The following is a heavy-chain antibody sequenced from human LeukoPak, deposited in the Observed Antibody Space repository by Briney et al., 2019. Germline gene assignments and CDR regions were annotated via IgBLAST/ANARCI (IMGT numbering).Heavy chain of an antibody. D-gene: IGHD3-3*01. J-gene: IGHJ4*02. V-gene: IGHV3-21*01. Sequence: SGGSLRLSCAASGFTFSSYSMNWVRQAPGKGLEWVSSISSSSSYIYYADSVKGRFTISRDNAKNSLYLQMNSLRAEDTAVYYCARSPRQPGGYDFWSGYYTGLDYWDQGTLVTVSS. CDR1: GFTFSSYS. CDR3: ARSPRQPGGYDFWSGYYTGLDY. CDR2: ISSSSSYI.